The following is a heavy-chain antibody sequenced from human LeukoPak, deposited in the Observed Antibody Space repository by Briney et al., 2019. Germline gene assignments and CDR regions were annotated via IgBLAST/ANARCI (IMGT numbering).Heavy chain of an antibody. CDR2: INPNSGGT. Sequence: GASVKVSCKASGYTFTGYYMHWVRQAPGQGLEWMGWINPNSGGTNYAQKFQGRVTMTRDTSISTAYMELSRLRSDDTAVYYCARAQDNTRNDLVDRSWDHWGQGTLVTVSS. CDR1: GYTFTGYY. D-gene: IGHD1-1*01. V-gene: IGHV1-2*02. J-gene: IGHJ4*02. CDR3: ARAQDNTRNDLVDRSWDH.